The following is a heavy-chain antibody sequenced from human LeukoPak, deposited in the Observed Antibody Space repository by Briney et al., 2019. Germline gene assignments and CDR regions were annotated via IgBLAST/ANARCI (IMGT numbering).Heavy chain of an antibody. CDR1: GFTFSSYA. CDR2: ISGSVGST. D-gene: IGHD3-3*01. CDR3: AKGAYDFWSGYYSPPYYYYMDV. V-gene: IGHV3-23*01. Sequence: GGSLRLSCAASGFTFSSYAMSWVRQAPGKGLEWVSAISGSVGSTYYADSVKGRFTISRDNSKNTLYLQMNSLRAEDTAVYYCAKGAYDFWSGYYSPPYYYYMDVWGKGTTVTVSS. J-gene: IGHJ6*03.